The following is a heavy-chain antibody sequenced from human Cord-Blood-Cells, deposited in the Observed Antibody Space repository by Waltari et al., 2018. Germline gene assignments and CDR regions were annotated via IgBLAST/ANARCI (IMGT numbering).Heavy chain of an antibody. Sequence: EVQLLESGGGLVQTGGSLRLSCAASGFTFSSSAMRWVRQAPGKGLEWVAAIGGSGSSTYYADSVKGRFTISRDNSKNTLYLQMNSLRAEDTAVYYCAKDHFGRGGDYWGQGTLVTVSS. J-gene: IGHJ4*02. V-gene: IGHV3-23*01. CDR1: GFTFSSSA. CDR3: AKDHFGRGGDY. D-gene: IGHD3-10*01. CDR2: IGGSGSST.